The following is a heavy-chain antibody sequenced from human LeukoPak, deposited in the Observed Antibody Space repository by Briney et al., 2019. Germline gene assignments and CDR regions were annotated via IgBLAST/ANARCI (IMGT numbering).Heavy chain of an antibody. J-gene: IGHJ5*02. CDR1: GYSFTSYW. CDR2: TYPGDSDT. D-gene: IGHD3-10*01. V-gene: IGHV5-51*01. Sequence: GESLKISCKGSGYSFTSYWIGWVRQMPGKGLEWMGITYPGDSDTRYSPSFQGQVTISADTSITTAYLQWSSLKASDTAMYYCARLTYGSGTQYVDPWGQGTLVTVSS. CDR3: ARLTYGSGTQYVDP.